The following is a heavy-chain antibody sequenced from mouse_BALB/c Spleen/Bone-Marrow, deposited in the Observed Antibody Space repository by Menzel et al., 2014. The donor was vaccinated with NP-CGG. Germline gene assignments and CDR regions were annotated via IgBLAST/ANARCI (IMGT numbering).Heavy chain of an antibody. CDR2: ISTYYGDA. V-gene: IGHV1S137*01. J-gene: IGHJ2*01. CDR3: ARSDGFDY. Sequence: VQLQQSGAELVRPGVSVKISCEGSGYTFTDYALHWVKQSHAKSLEWIGIISTYYGDASYNQKFKGKATMTVDKSSSTAYMELARLTSEDSAIYYCARSDGFDYWGQGTTLTVSS. CDR1: GYTFTDYA. D-gene: IGHD2-3*01.